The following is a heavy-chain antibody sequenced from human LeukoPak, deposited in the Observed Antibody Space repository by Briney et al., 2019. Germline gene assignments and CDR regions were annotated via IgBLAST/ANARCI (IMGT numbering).Heavy chain of an antibody. Sequence: ASVKVSCKASGYTFTGYYMHWVRQAPGQGLEWMGRINPNSGGTNYAQKFQGRATMTRDTSISTAYMELSRLRSDDTAVYYCARTIAVAGVVDYWGQGTLVTVSS. CDR2: INPNSGGT. CDR1: GYTFTGYY. D-gene: IGHD6-19*01. V-gene: IGHV1-2*06. J-gene: IGHJ4*02. CDR3: ARTIAVAGVVDY.